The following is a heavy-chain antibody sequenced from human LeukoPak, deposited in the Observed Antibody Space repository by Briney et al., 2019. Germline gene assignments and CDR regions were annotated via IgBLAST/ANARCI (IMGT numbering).Heavy chain of an antibody. Sequence: PGGSLRLSCAASGFTFSSYWMSWVRQAPGKGLEWVANIKQDGSEKYYVDSVKGRFTISRDNAKNSLYLQMNSLRAEDTAVYYCARERVEYSSSCFDYWGQGTLVTVSS. D-gene: IGHD6-13*01. J-gene: IGHJ4*02. CDR3: ARERVEYSSSCFDY. CDR2: IKQDGSEK. V-gene: IGHV3-7*01. CDR1: GFTFSSYW.